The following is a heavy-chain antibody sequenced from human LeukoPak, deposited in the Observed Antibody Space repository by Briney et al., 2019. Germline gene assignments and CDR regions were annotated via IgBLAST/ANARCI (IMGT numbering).Heavy chain of an antibody. CDR3: AKGDHYSSSWYYFDY. J-gene: IGHJ4*02. CDR1: GFTFEDYA. CDR2: ISWNSGSI. V-gene: IGHV3-9*01. D-gene: IGHD6-13*01. Sequence: GRSLRLSCAASGFTFEDYAMHWVRQAPGKGLEWVSGISWNSGSIGYADSVKGRFTISRDNAKNSLYLQMNSLRAEDTALYYCAKGDHYSSSWYYFDYWGQGTLVTVSS.